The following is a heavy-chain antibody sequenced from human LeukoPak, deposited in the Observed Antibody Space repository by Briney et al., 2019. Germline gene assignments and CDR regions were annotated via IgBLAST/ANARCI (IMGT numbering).Heavy chain of an antibody. CDR1: GFIFSPYG. V-gene: IGHV3-21*01. CDR2: ISSSDYP. CDR3: ARDGGGWSRDY. D-gene: IGHD6-19*01. J-gene: IGHJ4*02. Sequence: PGGSLRLSCAASGFIFSPYGMTWVRQAPGKGLEWVSTISSSDYPSYTDSVKGRFTISRDNAKNSLYLQMNSLRVEDTALYYCARDGGGWSRDYWGQGTLVTVSS.